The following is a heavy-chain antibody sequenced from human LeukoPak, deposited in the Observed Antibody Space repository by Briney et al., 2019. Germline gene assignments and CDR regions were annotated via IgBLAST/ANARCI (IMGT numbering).Heavy chain of an antibody. CDR1: GFTFSDYW. D-gene: IGHD2-21*01. J-gene: IGHJ4*02. Sequence: GGSLRLSCAASGFTFSDYWMTWVRQAPGKGLEWVANIKQDGSETYYVDSVRGRYTISRDNARKSLYLQMNSLRAEDTAVYFCARDCFAENNYWGQGVLVTVSS. CDR2: IKQDGSET. V-gene: IGHV3-7*01. CDR3: ARDCFAENNY.